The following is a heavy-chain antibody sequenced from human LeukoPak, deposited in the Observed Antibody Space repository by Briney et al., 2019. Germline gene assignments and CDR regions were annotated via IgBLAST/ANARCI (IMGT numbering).Heavy chain of an antibody. V-gene: IGHV1-46*01. CDR1: GYTFTRYY. Sequence: ASVKVSYKASGYTFTRYYLHWVRQAPGQGLEWMGIINPSAGSTSFAQNFQGRVTMTSDTSTSTVYMELSSLRSEDTAVYYCARKGVGALMLDYWGQGTLVTVSS. CDR2: INPSAGST. J-gene: IGHJ4*02. D-gene: IGHD1-26*01. CDR3: ARKGVGALMLDY.